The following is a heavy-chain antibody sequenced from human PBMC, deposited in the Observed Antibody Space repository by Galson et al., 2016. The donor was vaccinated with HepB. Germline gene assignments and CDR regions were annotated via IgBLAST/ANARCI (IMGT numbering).Heavy chain of an antibody. CDR3: ARTPLQYYYGSGSYYFDC. V-gene: IGHV2-70*01. CDR2: IDWDDDK. CDR1: GFSLSTSGMS. J-gene: IGHJ4*02. Sequence: PALVKPTQTLTLTCTFSGFSLSTSGMSVSWIRQPPGKTLEWLALIDWDDDKFHSTSLKTRLTISKDTSKNQVVLTMTNMDPVDTATYYCARTPLQYYYGSGSYYFDCWGQGTLVTVSS. D-gene: IGHD3-10*01.